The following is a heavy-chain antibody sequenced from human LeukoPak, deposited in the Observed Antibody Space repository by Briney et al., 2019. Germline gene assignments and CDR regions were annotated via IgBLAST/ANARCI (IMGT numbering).Heavy chain of an antibody. V-gene: IGHV4-34*01. CDR1: GGSFSGYY. D-gene: IGHD4-17*01. CDR3: ARDPGYGEYAENWFDP. J-gene: IGHJ5*02. CDR2: INHSGST. Sequence: SETLSLTCAVYGGSFSGYYWSWIRQPPGNWLEWIGEINHSGSTNYNPSLKSRVTISVDTSKNQFSLKLSSVTAADTAVYYCARDPGYGEYAENWFDPWGQGTLVTVSS.